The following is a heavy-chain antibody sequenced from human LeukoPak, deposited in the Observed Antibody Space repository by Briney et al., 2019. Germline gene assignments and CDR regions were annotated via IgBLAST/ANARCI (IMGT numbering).Heavy chain of an antibody. D-gene: IGHD3-16*01. V-gene: IGHV3-72*01. CDR3: YSDGGEGGNSDFDI. Sequence: VGALRVSCAAYGFTFTDDWGTWVREAPGKGVWWGGRIRSGGNSYTSEYAASVNGRFTISTDDSNNSLYPHMNRMKTEDTDVYHCYSDGGEGGNSDFDIWGQGTMVTVSS. CDR2: IRSGGNSYTS. J-gene: IGHJ3*02. CDR1: GFTFTDDW.